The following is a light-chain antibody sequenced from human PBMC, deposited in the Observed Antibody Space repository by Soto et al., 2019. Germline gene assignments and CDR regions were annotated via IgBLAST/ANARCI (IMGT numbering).Light chain of an antibody. J-gene: IGKJ4*01. CDR3: QQANSFHGLT. CDR2: AAS. V-gene: IGKV1-39*01. Sequence: DIQMTQSPTSLSASVGDRVTITCRASQSISTYLSWYQQKPGEAPKLLIYAASSLRSGVPSRFSGSGSGTDFTLTISSLQPEDFATYYCQQANSFHGLTFGGGTKVDIK. CDR1: QSISTY.